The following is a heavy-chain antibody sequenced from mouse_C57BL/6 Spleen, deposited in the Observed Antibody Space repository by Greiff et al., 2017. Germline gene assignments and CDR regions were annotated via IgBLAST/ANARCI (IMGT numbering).Heavy chain of an antibody. D-gene: IGHD3-3*01. Sequence: VQLVESGAELARPGASVKMSCKASGYTFTSYTMHWVKQRPGQGLEWIGYINPSSGYTKYNQKFKDKATLTADKSSSTAYMQLSSLTSEDSAVYYCARLGEKGFYAMDYWGQGTSVTVSS. J-gene: IGHJ4*01. CDR1: GYTFTSYT. CDR2: INPSSGYT. V-gene: IGHV1-4*01. CDR3: ARLGEKGFYAMDY.